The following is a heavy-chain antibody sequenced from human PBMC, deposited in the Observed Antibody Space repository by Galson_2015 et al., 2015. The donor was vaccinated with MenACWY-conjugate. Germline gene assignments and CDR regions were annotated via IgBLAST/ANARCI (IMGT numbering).Heavy chain of an antibody. CDR2: IRGDGSET. Sequence: LRLSCATSGFTLSHYYMSWVRQAPGKGLEWVATIRGDGSETFHVDSVKDRFTISRDNAQNTVSLQMNSLRTEDTALYYCARAFNRMPSGSGICGYWGQGALVSVSS. CDR3: ARAFNRMPSGSGICGY. V-gene: IGHV3-7*04. D-gene: IGHD3-10*01. J-gene: IGHJ4*02. CDR1: GFTLSHYY.